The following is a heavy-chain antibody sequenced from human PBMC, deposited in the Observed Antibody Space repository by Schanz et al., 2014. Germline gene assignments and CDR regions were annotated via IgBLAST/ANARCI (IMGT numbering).Heavy chain of an antibody. Sequence: QVHLVQSGAEVKRAGASVKVSCKASGYIFINSGISWVRQAPGQGLEWMGWISVYNHNKEYDQKFQGRVTMTTDTSTSTAYMALTDLRSDDTAVYYCARDRRFFDRDDLYYFDSWGQGTLVTVSS. J-gene: IGHJ4*02. CDR3: ARDRRFFDRDDLYYFDS. V-gene: IGHV1-18*01. CDR1: GYIFINSG. CDR2: ISVYNHNK. D-gene: IGHD3-3*01.